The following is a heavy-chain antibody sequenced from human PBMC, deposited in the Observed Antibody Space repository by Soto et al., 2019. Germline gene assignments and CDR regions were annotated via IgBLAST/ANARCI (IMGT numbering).Heavy chain of an antibody. D-gene: IGHD1-26*01. CDR2: INAGNGNT. V-gene: IGHV1-3*01. Sequence: GASVNVSCKASGYTFTSYAMHWVRQAPGQRLEWMGWINAGNGNTKYSQKFQGRVTITRDTSASTAYMELSSLRSEDTAVYYCARAGVGATYHAFDIWGQGTMVTVS. CDR3: ARAGVGATYHAFDI. CDR1: GYTFTSYA. J-gene: IGHJ3*02.